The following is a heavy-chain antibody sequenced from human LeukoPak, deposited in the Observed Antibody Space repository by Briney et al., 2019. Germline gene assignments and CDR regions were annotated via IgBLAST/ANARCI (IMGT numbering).Heavy chain of an antibody. Sequence: TGGSLRLSCAASGFTFSTYGIHWVRQAPGRGLEWVAFIRYDGSNKYYADSVKGRFTISKDNSKNTLFLQMNSLRPDDTAIYFCARQEARNYYYEGLDYWGQGNLVTVSS. D-gene: IGHD3-22*01. CDR1: GFTFSTYG. CDR3: ARQEARNYYYEGLDY. CDR2: IRYDGSNK. V-gene: IGHV3-30*02. J-gene: IGHJ4*02.